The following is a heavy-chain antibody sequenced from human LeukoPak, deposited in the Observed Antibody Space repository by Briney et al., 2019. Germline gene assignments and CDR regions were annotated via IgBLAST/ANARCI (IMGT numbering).Heavy chain of an antibody. J-gene: IGHJ6*03. D-gene: IGHD2-15*01. V-gene: IGHV1-3*01. CDR3: ARGRGTSGSNRDFYYYYSMDV. CDR1: GYIFTDYA. Sequence: GASVKVSCKASGYIFTDYAIHWLRQAAGQRPEWMGGMNAGNGNTQYPQKFQGRITLIRDTSAATAYMEPSSLRHDDLAVYYCARGRGTSGSNRDFYYYYSMDVWGKRATVTVSS. CDR2: MNAGNGNT.